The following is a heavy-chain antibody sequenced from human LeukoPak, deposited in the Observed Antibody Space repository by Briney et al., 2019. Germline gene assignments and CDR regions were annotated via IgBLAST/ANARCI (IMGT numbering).Heavy chain of an antibody. CDR2: IKQDGSEK. Sequence: GESLRLSCAASGFTFSSYWMSWVRQAPGKGLEWVANIKQDGSEKYYVDSVKGRFTISRDNAKNSLYLQMNRLRAEDTAVYYCARDYDFWSGYYLIEGFFDYWGQGTLVTVSS. D-gene: IGHD3-3*01. J-gene: IGHJ4*02. CDR1: GFTFSSYW. V-gene: IGHV3-7*01. CDR3: ARDYDFWSGYYLIEGFFDY.